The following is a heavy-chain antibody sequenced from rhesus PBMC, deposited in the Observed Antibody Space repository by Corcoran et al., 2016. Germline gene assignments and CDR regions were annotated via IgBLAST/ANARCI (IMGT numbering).Heavy chain of an antibody. J-gene: IGHJ1*01. D-gene: IGHD6-25*01. CDR3: ARGGSWNQGGCFEF. CDR1: GGSISESYR. CDR2: IYGSSTST. V-gene: IGHV4S10*01. Sequence: QVQLQESGPGVVKPSETLSLTCAVSGGSISESYRWSWIRPPPGKGPEWFGYIYGSSTSTNSNPSVKSRVTMSKHPSKTQFSLKLSSVTAADTGVDYWARGGSWNQGGCFEFWGQGALVTVSS.